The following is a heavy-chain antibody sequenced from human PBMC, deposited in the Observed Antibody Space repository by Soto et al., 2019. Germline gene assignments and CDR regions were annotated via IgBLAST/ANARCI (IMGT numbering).Heavy chain of an antibody. CDR3: TRSGWDNGDNYYYGSDV. J-gene: IGHJ6*02. CDR2: IRSKANSDAT. D-gene: IGHD6-19*01. Sequence: EVQLVESGGGLVQPGGSLKLSCADSGFILRGSAVHWVRQASGKGLEWVGRIRSKANSDATAYAESVKGRFTISRDDSKNTAFLQMNSLNAEDTAVYYCTRSGWDNGDNYYYGSDVWGQGTTVTVSS. V-gene: IGHV3-73*01. CDR1: GFILRGSA.